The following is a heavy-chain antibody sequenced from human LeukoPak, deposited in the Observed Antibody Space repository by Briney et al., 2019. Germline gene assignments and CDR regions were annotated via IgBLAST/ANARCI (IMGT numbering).Heavy chain of an antibody. Sequence: PGGSLRLSCAASGFTFRSYEMTWVRQAPGKGLEWVSYISSSGSTIYYADSVKGRFTISRDNAKNSLYLQMNSLRAEDTAVYYCAREVHSGSYFPYYYYYMDVWGKGTTVTVSS. V-gene: IGHV3-48*03. CDR3: AREVHSGSYFPYYYYYMDV. CDR2: ISSSGSTI. J-gene: IGHJ6*03. CDR1: GFTFRSYE. D-gene: IGHD1-26*01.